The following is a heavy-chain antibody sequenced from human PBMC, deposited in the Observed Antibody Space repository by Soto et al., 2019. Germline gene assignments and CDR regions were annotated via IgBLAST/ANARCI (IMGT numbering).Heavy chain of an antibody. CDR3: ARPDSARPAIFDKYYYSGMDV. J-gene: IGHJ6*02. CDR1: GGTFSSYA. D-gene: IGHD6-6*01. Sequence: QVQLVQSGAEVKKPGSSVKVSCKASGGTFSSYAISWVRQAPGQGLEWMGGIIPIFGTANYAQKFQGRVTITADESTSTAYMELSSLRSEDTAVYYCARPDSARPAIFDKYYYSGMDVWGQGTTVTVSS. V-gene: IGHV1-69*01. CDR2: IIPIFGTA.